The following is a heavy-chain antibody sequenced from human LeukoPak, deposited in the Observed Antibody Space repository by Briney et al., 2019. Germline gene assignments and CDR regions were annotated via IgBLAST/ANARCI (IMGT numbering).Heavy chain of an antibody. CDR1: GGTFSSYA. Sequence: SVKLSCNASGGTFSSYAISWVRQPPGQGLEWMGGIIPIFGTANYAQKFQGRVTVTADESTSTAYMELSSLRSEDTAVYYCANPGTEYQLSPWGQGTLVTVSS. CDR2: IIPIFGTA. D-gene: IGHD2-2*01. V-gene: IGHV1-69*13. J-gene: IGHJ5*02. CDR3: ANPGTEYQLSP.